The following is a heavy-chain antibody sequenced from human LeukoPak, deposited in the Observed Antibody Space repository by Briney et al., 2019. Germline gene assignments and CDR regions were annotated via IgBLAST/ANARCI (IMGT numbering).Heavy chain of an antibody. CDR3: ARGSHYDILTGYYFFPSKIDY. D-gene: IGHD3-9*01. CDR2: INPNSGGT. J-gene: IGHJ4*02. V-gene: IGHV1-2*02. CDR1: GYTFTGYY. Sequence: ASVKVSCKASGYTFTGYYMHWVRQAPGQGLEWMGWINPNSGGTNYAQKFQGRVTMTRDTSISTAYMELSRLGSDDTAVYYCARGSHYDILTGYYFFPSKIDYWGQGTLVTVSS.